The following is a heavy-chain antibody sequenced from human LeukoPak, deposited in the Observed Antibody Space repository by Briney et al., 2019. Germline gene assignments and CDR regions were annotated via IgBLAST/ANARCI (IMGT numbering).Heavy chain of an antibody. CDR3: ARHCPGGDYFIDD. CDR2: IYPDDSDT. V-gene: IGHV5-51*01. Sequence: KISCKVFGYSFTSYWIGWVRQMPGKGLEWVGIIYPDDSDTRYSPSVQDQVTISADKSISTAYLQWSSLKASDTAMYYCARHCPGGDYFIDDWGQGTLVTVSS. J-gene: IGHJ4*02. CDR1: GYSFTSYW. D-gene: IGHD4-17*01.